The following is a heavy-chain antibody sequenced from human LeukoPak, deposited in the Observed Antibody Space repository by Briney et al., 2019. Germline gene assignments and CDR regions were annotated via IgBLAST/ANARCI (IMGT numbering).Heavy chain of an antibody. CDR2: INTDGTVT. D-gene: IGHD6-19*01. V-gene: IGHV3-74*01. CDR1: GFTFSKYW. Sequence: RRSLRLSCAASGFTFSKYWMLWVRHAPGEGLESVSRINTDGTVTTYADSVKGRFTVSRDNADNTMFLQMNSVRDEDTAVYYCATKQWLAPPPDSWGQGTPVTVSS. CDR3: ATKQWLAPPPDS. J-gene: IGHJ4*02.